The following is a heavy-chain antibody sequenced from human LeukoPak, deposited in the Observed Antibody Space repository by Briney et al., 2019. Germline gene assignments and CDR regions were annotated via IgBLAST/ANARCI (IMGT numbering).Heavy chain of an antibody. CDR1: GFTFDDYA. CDR3: AKSGDPGSYTLPYD. CDR2: ISWNSDSI. D-gene: IGHD3-10*01. V-gene: IGHV3-9*01. J-gene: IGHJ4*02. Sequence: GRSLRLSCAASGFTFDDYAMHWVRQAPGKGLEWVSGISWNSDSIGYADSVKGRFTISRDNAKNSLYLQMNSLRAEDTALYYCAKSGDPGSYTLPYDWGQGTLVTVSS.